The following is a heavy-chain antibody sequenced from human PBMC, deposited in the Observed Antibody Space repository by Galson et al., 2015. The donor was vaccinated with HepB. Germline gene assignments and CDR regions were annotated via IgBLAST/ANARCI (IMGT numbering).Heavy chain of an antibody. CDR1: GYTFTSYG. CDR2: ISAYNGNT. J-gene: IGHJ4*02. Sequence: SVKVFCKASGYTFTSYGISWVRQAPGQGLEWMGWISAYNGNTNYAQKLQGRVTMTTDTSTSTAYMELRSLRSDDTAVYYCARHIVVVPKHEPYFDYWGQGTLVTVSS. CDR3: ARHIVVVPKHEPYFDY. D-gene: IGHD2-2*01. V-gene: IGHV1-18*01.